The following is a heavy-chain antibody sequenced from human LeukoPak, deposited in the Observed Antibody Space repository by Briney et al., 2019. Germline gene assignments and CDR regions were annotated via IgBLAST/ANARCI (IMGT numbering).Heavy chain of an antibody. CDR3: ARGIQLWFGDY. CDR2: ISSSGSTI. J-gene: IGHJ4*02. V-gene: IGHV3-48*03. D-gene: IGHD5-18*01. Sequence: GGSLRLSCAASGFTFSSYEMNWVRQAPGKGLEWVSYISSSGSTIYYADSVKGRFTISRDNAKNSLYLQMNSLRAEDTAVYYCARGIQLWFGDYWGRGTLVTVSS. CDR1: GFTFSSYE.